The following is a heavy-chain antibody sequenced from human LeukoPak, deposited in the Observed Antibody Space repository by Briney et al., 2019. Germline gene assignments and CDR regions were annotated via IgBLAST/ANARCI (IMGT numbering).Heavy chain of an antibody. Sequence: SETLSLTCTVSAGSISSYYWSWIRQPPGKGLEWIGHLYTSGRMSYNPSLKSRVTISVDTSKNQFSLKLTSMTAADTAVYYCTKGRGIWGQGTLVTVSS. J-gene: IGHJ4*02. CDR3: TKGRGI. CDR1: AGSISSYY. D-gene: IGHD3-10*01. V-gene: IGHV4-4*08. CDR2: LYTSGRM.